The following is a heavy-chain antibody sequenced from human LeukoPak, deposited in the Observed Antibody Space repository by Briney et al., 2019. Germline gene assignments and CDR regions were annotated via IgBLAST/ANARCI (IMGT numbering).Heavy chain of an antibody. CDR2: IYSGGST. V-gene: IGHV3-53*01. CDR1: GFTFSDYY. CDR3: ARDERGFTEG. J-gene: IGHJ4*02. Sequence: GGSLRLSCAASGFTFSDYYMGWIRQAPGKGLEWVSVIYSGGSTYYADSVKGRFTISRDNSKNTLYLQMNSLRAEDTAVYYCARDERGFTEGWGQGTLVTVSS. D-gene: IGHD1-14*01.